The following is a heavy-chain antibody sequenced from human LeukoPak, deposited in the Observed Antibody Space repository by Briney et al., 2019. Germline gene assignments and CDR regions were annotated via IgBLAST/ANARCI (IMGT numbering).Heavy chain of an antibody. Sequence: PGRSLRLSCTASEFTFSAFGMLWVRQAPGKGLEWVAVIWYNGSRKYYADSVKGRFTISRDNSQNTLYLHMNNLRAEDTAVYYCAKDLSASVDWSMDYWGQGTLVTVSS. CDR1: EFTFSAFG. V-gene: IGHV3-33*06. CDR2: IWYNGSRK. CDR3: AKDLSASVDWSMDY. D-gene: IGHD3/OR15-3a*01. J-gene: IGHJ4*02.